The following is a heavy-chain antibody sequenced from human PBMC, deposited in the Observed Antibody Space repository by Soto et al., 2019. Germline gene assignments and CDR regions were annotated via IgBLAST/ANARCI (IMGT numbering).Heavy chain of an antibody. D-gene: IGHD3-3*02. J-gene: IGHJ4*02. CDR3: ARELGVAYYFDY. V-gene: IGHV4-31*03. CDR2: IYYSGST. CDR1: GGSISSGGYY. Sequence: PSETLSLTCTVSGGSISSGGYYWSWIRQHPGKGLEWIGYIYYSGSTYYNPSLKSRVTISVDTSKNQFSLKLSSVTAADTAVYYCARELGVAYYFDYWGQGTLVTVSS.